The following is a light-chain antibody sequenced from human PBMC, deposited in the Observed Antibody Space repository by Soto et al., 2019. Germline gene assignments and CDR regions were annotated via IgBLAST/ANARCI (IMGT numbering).Light chain of an antibody. CDR3: GTWDSSLSAVV. J-gene: IGLJ2*01. CDR1: SSNIGNNY. Sequence: QSVLTQPPSVSAAPGQTVTISCSGSSSNIGNNYVSWYQQFPGTAPKLLISGNNNRPSGIPDRFSGSKSGTSASLGITGLQTGDEADYYCGTWDSSLSAVVFGGGTKLTVL. CDR2: GNN. V-gene: IGLV1-51*01.